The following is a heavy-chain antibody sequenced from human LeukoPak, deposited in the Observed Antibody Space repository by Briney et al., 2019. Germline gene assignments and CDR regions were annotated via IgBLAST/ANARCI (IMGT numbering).Heavy chain of an antibody. CDR2: IRSKAYGGTT. CDR3: TRVRGYSYGYGDY. V-gene: IGHV3-49*04. D-gene: IGHD5-18*01. CDR1: GFSLGDYA. Sequence: GGSLRLSCTASGFSLGDYAMGWVRQDPGTGLEWVGVIRSKAYGGTTEHAASVKGNFSISRDDSKSIVYLRMNSLKTEDTAVYYCTRVRGYSYGYGDYWGQGTLVTVSS. J-gene: IGHJ4*02.